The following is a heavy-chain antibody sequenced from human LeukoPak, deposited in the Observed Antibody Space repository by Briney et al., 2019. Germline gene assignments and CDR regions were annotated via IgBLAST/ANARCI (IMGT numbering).Heavy chain of an antibody. D-gene: IGHD3-10*01. Sequence: GRSLRLSCAASGFTFSSYAMHWVRQAPGKGLEWVAVISYDGSNKYYADFVKGRFTISRDNSKNTLYLQMNSLRAEDTAVYYCARSYGSGSYYYYYYGMDVWGQGTTVTVSS. J-gene: IGHJ6*02. V-gene: IGHV3-30*04. CDR1: GFTFSSYA. CDR2: ISYDGSNK. CDR3: ARSYGSGSYYYYYYGMDV.